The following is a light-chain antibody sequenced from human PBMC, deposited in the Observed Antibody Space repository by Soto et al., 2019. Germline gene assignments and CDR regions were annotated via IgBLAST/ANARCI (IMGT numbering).Light chain of an antibody. CDR3: SSYTSSS. J-gene: IGLJ1*01. CDR2: DVS. V-gene: IGLV2-14*01. Sequence: QSVLTQPASVSGSPGQSITISCTGTSSDVGGYNYVSWYQPHPCKAPKLMIYDVSNRPSGVSNRFSGSKSGNTASLTISGLQAEDEADYYCSSYTSSSFGTGTKVTVL. CDR1: SSDVGGYNY.